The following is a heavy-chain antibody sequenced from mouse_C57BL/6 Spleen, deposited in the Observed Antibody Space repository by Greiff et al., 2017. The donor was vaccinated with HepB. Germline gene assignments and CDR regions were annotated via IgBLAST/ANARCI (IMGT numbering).Heavy chain of an antibody. V-gene: IGHV1-59*01. D-gene: IGHD2-2*01. CDR3: ARRGMVTTTGYYFDY. Sequence: VQLQQSGAELVRPGPSVKLSCKASGYTFTSYWMHWVKQRPGQGLEWIGVIDPSDSYTNYNQKFKGKATLTVDTSSSKAYMQLSSLTSEDSAVYYCARRGMVTTTGYYFDYWGQGTTLTVSS. J-gene: IGHJ2*01. CDR2: IDPSDSYT. CDR1: GYTFTSYW.